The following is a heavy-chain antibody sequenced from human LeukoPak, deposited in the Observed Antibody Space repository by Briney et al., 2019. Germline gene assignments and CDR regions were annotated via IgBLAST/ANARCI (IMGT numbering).Heavy chain of an antibody. CDR3: ARSPPSTGYDRFDT. V-gene: IGHV1-18*01. CDR1: GYMFNIYG. D-gene: IGHD5-12*01. CDR2: ISAFNGNT. Sequence: ASVTVSFKASGYMFNIYGISWVRQAPGQGLEWMGWISAFNGNTNYARNFQDRVTMTTDTSTGTAYMELTSLRSDDTAVYYCARSPPSTGYDRFDTWGQGTLVTVSS. J-gene: IGHJ4*02.